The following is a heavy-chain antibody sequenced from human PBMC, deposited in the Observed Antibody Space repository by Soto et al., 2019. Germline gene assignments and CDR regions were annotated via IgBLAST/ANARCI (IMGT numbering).Heavy chain of an antibody. CDR2: INVGSGNT. V-gene: IGHV1-58*02. D-gene: IGHD1-7*01. CDR3: ATSTGTTMFDY. CDR1: GYTFTSYA. J-gene: IGHJ4*02. Sequence: SVKVSCKASGYTFTSYAMHWVRQAPGQRLEWMGWINVGSGNTNYTQKFQERVTITRDMSTSTAYMELSSLRSEDTAVYYCATSTGTTMFDYWGQGTLVTVSS.